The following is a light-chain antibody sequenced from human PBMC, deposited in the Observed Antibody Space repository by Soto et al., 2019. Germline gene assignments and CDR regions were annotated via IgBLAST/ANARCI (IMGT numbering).Light chain of an antibody. V-gene: IGLV2-14*01. CDR2: DVS. Sequence: QSALTQPASVSGSPGQSITISCTGTSSYVGAYNYVSWYQQHPVKAPKLMIYDVSSRPSGISNRFSGSKSGNTASLTISGVQAEDEADYYCSSYASSSTVIFGGGTKVTVL. CDR3: SSYASSSTVI. J-gene: IGLJ2*01. CDR1: SSYVGAYNY.